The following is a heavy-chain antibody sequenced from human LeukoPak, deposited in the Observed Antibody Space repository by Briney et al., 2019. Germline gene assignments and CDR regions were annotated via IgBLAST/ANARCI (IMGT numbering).Heavy chain of an antibody. CDR2: INDSGST. CDR1: GDSISSGYF. CDR3: ARGLGTNQDD. V-gene: IGHV4-38-2*01. Sequence: PSETLSLTCAVAGDSISSGYFWAWIRQPPGKGLEWIGSINDSGSTFYNPSLKRPVTIAVDTSKNQFSLKLTSVPAADTAVYYCARGLGTNQDDWGQGTLVSVSS. J-gene: IGHJ4*02. D-gene: IGHD6-13*01.